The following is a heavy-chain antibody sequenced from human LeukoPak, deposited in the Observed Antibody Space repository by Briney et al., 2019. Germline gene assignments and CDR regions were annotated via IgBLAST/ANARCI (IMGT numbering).Heavy chain of an antibody. V-gene: IGHV4-61*02. CDR2: IYASGNT. Sequence: SETLSLTCTVSGGSISSGSYYWSWVRQPAGKGLEWIGRIYASGNTNYNPSLKCRVTMTIDTSKNQFSLDLSSVTAADTAVYYCARGRGSSWYYFDSWGQGTLVTISS. CDR1: GGSISSGSYY. CDR3: ARGRGSSWYYFDS. J-gene: IGHJ4*02. D-gene: IGHD6-13*01.